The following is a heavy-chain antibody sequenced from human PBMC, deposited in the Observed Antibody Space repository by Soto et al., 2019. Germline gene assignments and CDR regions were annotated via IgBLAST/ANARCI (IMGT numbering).Heavy chain of an antibody. V-gene: IGHV3-30*18. D-gene: IGHD6-13*01. CDR3: AKDQAAAGTYYGMDV. CDR1: GFTFSSYG. CDR2: ISYDGSNK. Sequence: QVQLVESGGGVVQPGRSLRLSCAASGFTFSSYGMHWVRQAPGKGLEWVAVISYDGSNKYYADSVKGRFTISRDNSKNTLYLQMNSLRAEDTAVYYCAKDQAAAGTYYGMDVW. J-gene: IGHJ6*01.